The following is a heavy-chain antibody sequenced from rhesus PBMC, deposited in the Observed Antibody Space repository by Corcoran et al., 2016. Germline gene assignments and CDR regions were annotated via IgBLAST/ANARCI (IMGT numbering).Heavy chain of an antibody. V-gene: IGHV4-65*01. CDR2: SSGSSGST. CDR1: GGSVSSSNW. J-gene: IGHJ4*01. Sequence: QVQLQESGPGLVKPSETLSLTCAVSGGSVSSSNWWSWIRQPPGKGLEWIGYSSGSSGSTYYNPAPKGRVTISTDTSKNQFSLKLSSVTAADTAVYYCARVDSNYVGGFDYWGQGVLVTVSS. D-gene: IGHD4-23*01. CDR3: ARVDSNYVGGFDY.